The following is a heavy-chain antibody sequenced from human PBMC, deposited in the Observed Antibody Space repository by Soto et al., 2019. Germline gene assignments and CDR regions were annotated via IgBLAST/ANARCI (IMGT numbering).Heavy chain of an antibody. CDR3: ARRRGRGATFYYDSSGYYSG. CDR1: GYTFTSYG. V-gene: IGHV1-18*01. Sequence: ASVKXSCKASGYTFTSYGISWVRQAPGQGLEWMGWISAYNGNTNYAQKLQGRVTMATDTSTSTAFMELRSLRSDDTAVYYCARRRGRGATFYYDSSGYYSGWGQGTLVTVSS. CDR2: ISAYNGNT. D-gene: IGHD3-22*01. J-gene: IGHJ4*02.